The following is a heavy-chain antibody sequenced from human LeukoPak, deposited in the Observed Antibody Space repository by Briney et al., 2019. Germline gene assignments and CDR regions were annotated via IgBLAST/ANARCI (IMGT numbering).Heavy chain of an antibody. D-gene: IGHD2-15*01. V-gene: IGHV3-7*01. CDR2: IKQDGSEK. CDR1: GFTFSSYW. CDR3: AREMKGYCSGGSCRLFQH. Sequence: PGGSLRLSCAASGFTFSSYWMSRVRQAPGKGLEWVANIKQDGSEKYYVDPVKGRFTISRDNAKNSLYLQMNSLRAEDTAVYYCAREMKGYCSGGSCRLFQHWGQGTLVTVSS. J-gene: IGHJ1*01.